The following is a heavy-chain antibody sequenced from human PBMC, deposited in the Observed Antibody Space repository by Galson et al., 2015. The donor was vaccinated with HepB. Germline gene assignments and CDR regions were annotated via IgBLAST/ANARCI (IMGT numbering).Heavy chain of an antibody. J-gene: IGHJ4*02. CDR1: GGSISSRNR. CDR3: ARGGYCSGGSCYWGWAFDY. Sequence: SETLSLTCAVSGGSISSRNRWSWVRQPPGKGLEWIGEIYHSGSTNYKPSLKSRVTISVDKSKNQFSLKLSSVTAADTAVYYCARGGYCSGGSCYWGWAFDYWGQGTLVTVSS. CDR2: IYHSGST. V-gene: IGHV4-4*02. D-gene: IGHD2-15*01.